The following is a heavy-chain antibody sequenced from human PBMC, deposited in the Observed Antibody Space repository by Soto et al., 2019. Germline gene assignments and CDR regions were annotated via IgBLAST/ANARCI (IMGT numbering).Heavy chain of an antibody. D-gene: IGHD3-22*01. CDR3: ASPKIAFYNLFDP. CDR1: GGSISSSSYY. J-gene: IGHJ5*02. Sequence: PSETLSLTCTVSGGSISSSSYYWGWIRQPPGKGLEWIRSIYYSGSTYYNPSLKSRVTISVDTSKNQFSLKLSSVTAADTAVYYCASPKIAFYNLFDPWGQGTLVTVSS. V-gene: IGHV4-39*01. CDR2: IYYSGST.